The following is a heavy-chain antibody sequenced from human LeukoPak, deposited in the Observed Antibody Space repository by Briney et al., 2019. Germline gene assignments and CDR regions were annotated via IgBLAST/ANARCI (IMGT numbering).Heavy chain of an antibody. D-gene: IGHD2-2*01. CDR1: GGSISSYY. CDR3: ARDKYQLLSGGAKYYYYMDV. V-gene: IGHV4-59*01. Sequence: PSETLSLTCTVSGGSISSYYWSWIRQPPGKGLEWIGYIYYSGSTNYNPSLKSRVTISVDTSKNQFSLKLSSVTAADTAVYYCARDKYQLLSGGAKYYYYMDVWGKGTTVTVSS. CDR2: IYYSGST. J-gene: IGHJ6*03.